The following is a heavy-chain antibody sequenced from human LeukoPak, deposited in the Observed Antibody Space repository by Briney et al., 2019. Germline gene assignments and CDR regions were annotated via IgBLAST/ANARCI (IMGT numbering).Heavy chain of an antibody. V-gene: IGHV3-66*01. J-gene: IGHJ1*01. CDR1: GFSVSNNY. CDR2: IYSGGST. Sequence: GGSLRLSCAASGFSVSNNYMSWVRQAPGKGLEWVSVIYSGGSTFYADSVKGRFTISRDNSKNTLYLQMNSLRAEDTAVYYCASDSYSPEYFQHWGQATLLTLSS. D-gene: IGHD2-15*01. CDR3: ASDSYSPEYFQH.